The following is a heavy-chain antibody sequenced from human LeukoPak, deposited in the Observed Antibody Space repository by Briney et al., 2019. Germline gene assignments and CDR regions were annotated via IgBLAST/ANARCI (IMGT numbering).Heavy chain of an antibody. Sequence: GGSLRLSCAAPGFTFSSYSLNWVRQAPGKGLEWVSSITSSSTYIYYTDSVRGRFSISRDNAKNSVYLQMNSLRAEDTAVYYCAREGGGDYGEGFDYWGQGTLVTVSS. D-gene: IGHD4/OR15-4a*01. CDR2: ITSSSTYI. J-gene: IGHJ4*02. CDR1: GFTFSSYS. V-gene: IGHV3-21*04. CDR3: AREGGGDYGEGFDY.